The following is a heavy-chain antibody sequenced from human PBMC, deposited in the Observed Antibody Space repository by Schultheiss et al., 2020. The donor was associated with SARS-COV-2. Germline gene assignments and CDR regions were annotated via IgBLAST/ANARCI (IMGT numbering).Heavy chain of an antibody. CDR2: ISYDGSNK. V-gene: IGHV3-30*03. J-gene: IGHJ4*02. D-gene: IGHD4-11*01. Sequence: GGSLRLSCAASGFTFNNYGMHWVRQAPGKGLEWVAVISYDGSNKYYADSVKGRFTISRDNSKNTLYLQMNSLRAEDTAVYYCAMGFWAVSFDYWGQGTLVTVSS. CDR1: GFTFNNYG. CDR3: AMGFWAVSFDY.